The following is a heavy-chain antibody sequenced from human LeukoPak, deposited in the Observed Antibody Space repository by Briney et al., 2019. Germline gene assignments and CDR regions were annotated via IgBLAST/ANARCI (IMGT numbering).Heavy chain of an antibody. V-gene: IGHV4-59*01. Sequence: SETLSLTCTVSGGFISSYYWSWIRQPPGKGLEWIGYIYYSGSTNYNPSLKSRVTISVDTSKNQFSLKLSSVTAADTAVYYCARTVATITNYYYYGMDVWGQGTTVTVSS. CDR2: IYYSGST. CDR3: ARTVATITNYYYYGMDV. CDR1: GGFISSYY. J-gene: IGHJ6*02. D-gene: IGHD5-12*01.